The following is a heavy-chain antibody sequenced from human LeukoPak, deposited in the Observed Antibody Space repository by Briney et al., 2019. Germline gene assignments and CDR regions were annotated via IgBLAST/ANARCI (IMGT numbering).Heavy chain of an antibody. J-gene: IGHJ4*02. CDR3: ASWSSVAASPFDY. V-gene: IGHV1-2*02. D-gene: IGHD2-15*01. CDR2: VNPNSGGT. Sequence: AASVKVSCKASGYTFTGYYMHWVRQAPGQGLEWMGWVNPNSGGTNYAQKFQGRVTMTRDTSISTAYMELSRLRSDDTAVYYCASWSSVAASPFDYWGQGTLVTVSS. CDR1: GYTFTGYY.